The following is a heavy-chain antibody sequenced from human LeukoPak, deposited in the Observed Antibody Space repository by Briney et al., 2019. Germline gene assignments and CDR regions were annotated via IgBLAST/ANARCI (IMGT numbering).Heavy chain of an antibody. CDR1: GFTFNSYA. V-gene: IGHV3-23*01. CDR3: AKVLSGSQDY. CDR2: ISGSGGDT. D-gene: IGHD1-26*01. Sequence: GGSLRLSCAASGFTFNSYAMTWVRQAPGKGLEWVSAISGSGGDTEYADSVKGRFTISRDNSKNTLYLQMNSLRAEDTAVYYCAKVLSGSQDYWGQGTLVTVFS. J-gene: IGHJ4*02.